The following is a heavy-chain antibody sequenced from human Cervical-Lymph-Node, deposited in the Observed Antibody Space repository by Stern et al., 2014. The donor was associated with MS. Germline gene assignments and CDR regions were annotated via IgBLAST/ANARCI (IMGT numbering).Heavy chain of an antibody. D-gene: IGHD4-11*01. Sequence: QVQLVQSGAEVKKPGASMTISCKTSGYNFIDHAIHWVRQAPGQRLEWMGWNHGSPVTYKYSKIFQVRVSFTRDKAASAAYMDLSSLSPDDTACYYCARQPDYSDFLDFWGQGTLVTVSS. CDR2: NHGSPVTY. CDR3: ARQPDYSDFLDF. CDR1: GYNFIDHA. V-gene: IGHV1-3*01. J-gene: IGHJ4*02.